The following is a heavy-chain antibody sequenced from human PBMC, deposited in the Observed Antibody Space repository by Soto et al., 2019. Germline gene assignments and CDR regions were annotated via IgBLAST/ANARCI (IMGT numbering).Heavy chain of an antibody. CDR2: LYWDDDK. CDR3: ARPSYDIWTGYQNNWFDP. J-gene: IGHJ5*02. V-gene: IGHV2-5*02. Sequence: SGPTLVNPTQTLTLTCTFSGFSLSTRGVGVGWIRQPPGKALEWLALLYWDDDKRYSPSLKSRLTITKDTSKNQVVRTMTNMDPVDTATYYCARPSYDIWTGYQNNWFDPWGQGTLVTVSS. D-gene: IGHD3-9*01. CDR1: GFSLSTRGVG.